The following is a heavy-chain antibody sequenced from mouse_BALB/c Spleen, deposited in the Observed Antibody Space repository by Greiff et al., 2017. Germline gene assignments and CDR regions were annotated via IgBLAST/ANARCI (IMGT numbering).Heavy chain of an antibody. CDR3: ARKYGNYFDD. CDR1: GFTFSSYG. V-gene: IGHV5-6-3*01. D-gene: IGHD2-10*02. J-gene: IGHJ2*01. CDR2: INSNGGST. Sequence: EVKLVESGGGLVQPGGSLKLSCAASGFTFSSYGMSWVRQTPDKRLELVATINSNGGSTYYPDSVKGRFTISRDNAKNTLYLQMSSLKSEDTAMYYCARKYGNYFDDWGQGTTLTVSS.